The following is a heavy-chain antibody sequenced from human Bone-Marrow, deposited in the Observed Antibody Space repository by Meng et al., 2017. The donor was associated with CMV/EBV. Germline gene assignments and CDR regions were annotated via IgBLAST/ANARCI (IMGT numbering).Heavy chain of an antibody. CDR2: IRYDGSNK. J-gene: IGHJ6*02. V-gene: IGHV3-30*02. CDR1: GFTFSSYG. CDR3: TKESRGYSYGGGGGMDV. Sequence: LKISCAASGFTFSSYGMHWVRQAPGKGLEWVAFIRYDGSNKYYADSVKGRFTISRDNSKKTLYLQMNSLRAEDTAVYYCTKESRGYSYGGGGGMDVWGQGTTVTVSS. D-gene: IGHD5-18*01.